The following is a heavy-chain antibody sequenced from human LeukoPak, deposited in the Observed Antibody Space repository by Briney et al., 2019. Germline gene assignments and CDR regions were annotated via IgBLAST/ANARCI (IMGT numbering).Heavy chain of an antibody. CDR1: GFTVSSNY. Sequence: PGGSLRLSCAASGFTVSSNYMSWVRQAPGKGLEWVSVIYSGGSTYYADSVKGRFTISRDNSKNTLYLQMNSLRAEDTAVYYCASPASHLISSGYYYVSWGQGTLVTVSS. V-gene: IGHV3-66*02. D-gene: IGHD3-22*01. CDR2: IYSGGST. J-gene: IGHJ5*02. CDR3: ASPASHLISSGYYYVS.